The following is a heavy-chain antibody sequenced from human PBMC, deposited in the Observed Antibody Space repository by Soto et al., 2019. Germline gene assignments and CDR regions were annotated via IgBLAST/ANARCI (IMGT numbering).Heavy chain of an antibody. CDR2: IYSGGST. CDR3: VGGIATPHAY. D-gene: IGHD6-13*01. V-gene: IGHV3-66*01. J-gene: IGHJ4*02. CDR1: GFTVSSNY. Sequence: GGSLRLSWAASGFTVSSNYMTWVRQAPGKGLERVSVIYSGGSTFYADSVRGRFTISRDNSKNTLYLQMNSLRVKDTAVYYCVGGIATPHAYWGQRTLVTVSS.